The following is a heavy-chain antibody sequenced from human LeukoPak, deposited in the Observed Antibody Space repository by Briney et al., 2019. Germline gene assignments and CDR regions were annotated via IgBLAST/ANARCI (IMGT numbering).Heavy chain of an antibody. J-gene: IGHJ5*02. D-gene: IGHD3-10*01. Sequence: GGSLRLSCAASGFTFSSFPMNWVRQAPGKGPEWVSYISGSGTTTFYPDSVKGRFTISRDNAKNSLYLQMNSLRAEDTAVYYCARALGYYGSDWFDPWGQGTLVTVSS. V-gene: IGHV3-48*03. CDR1: GFTFSSFP. CDR3: ARALGYYGSDWFDP. CDR2: ISGSGTTT.